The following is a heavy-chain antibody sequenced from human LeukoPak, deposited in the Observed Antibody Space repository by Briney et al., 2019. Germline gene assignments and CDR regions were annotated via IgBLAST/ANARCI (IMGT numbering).Heavy chain of an antibody. D-gene: IGHD6-19*01. V-gene: IGHV3-7*01. CDR1: GFIFSSYW. Sequence: GGSLRLSCAASGFIFSSYWMSWVRQAPGKGPEWVANIKYDGREQYYADSMRGRFTISRDNAKNSLYLQMNSLRAEDTAVFYCARDKQGSFIYWGQGTLVTVSS. J-gene: IGHJ4*02. CDR3: ARDKQGSFIY. CDR2: IKYDGREQ.